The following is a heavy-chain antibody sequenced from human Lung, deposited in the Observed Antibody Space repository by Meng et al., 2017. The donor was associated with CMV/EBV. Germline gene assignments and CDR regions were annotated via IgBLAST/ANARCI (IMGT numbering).Heavy chain of an antibody. V-gene: IGHV4-61*02. J-gene: IGHJ4*02. CDR3: ARGPYSTGWCDF. CDR2: LYATGST. Sequence: VQLQESGPGLVKPSQTLSLTFTVSGGSISSRSFYWNWSRQPAGKGLEWIGRLYATGSTNYNPSLESRATISVDTSKNQFSLRLDSVTAADTAVYYCARGPYSTGWCDFWGQGSLVTVSS. D-gene: IGHD6-19*01. CDR1: GGSISSRSFY.